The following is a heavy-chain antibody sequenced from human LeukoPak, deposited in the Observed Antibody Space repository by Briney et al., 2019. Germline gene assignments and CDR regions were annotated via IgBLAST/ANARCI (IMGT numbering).Heavy chain of an antibody. CDR1: GFTFSSYA. Sequence: GGSLRLSCAASGFTFSSYAMSWVRQAPGKGLEWVSAISGSGGSTYYADSVKGRLTISRDNSKNTLYPQMNSLRAEDTAVYYCAKVRLDCSGGSCYSSGYYGMDVWGQGTTVTVSS. CDR3: AKVRLDCSGGSCYSSGYYGMDV. D-gene: IGHD2-15*01. CDR2: ISGSGGST. J-gene: IGHJ6*02. V-gene: IGHV3-23*01.